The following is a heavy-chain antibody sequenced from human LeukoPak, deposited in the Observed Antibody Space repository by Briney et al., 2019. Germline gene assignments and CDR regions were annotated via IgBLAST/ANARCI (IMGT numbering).Heavy chain of an antibody. V-gene: IGHV3-7*01. CDR2: IKQDGSET. J-gene: IGHJ4*02. Sequence: GGSLRLSCAASGFTFSSHWMGWVRQAPGKGLEWVANIKQDGSETYYVDSVKGRFTISRDNAKSSLCLQMNSLRAEDKAVYYCARVAATGFDDYWGQGTLVTVST. CDR1: GFTFSSHW. D-gene: IGHD6-13*01. CDR3: ARVAATGFDDY.